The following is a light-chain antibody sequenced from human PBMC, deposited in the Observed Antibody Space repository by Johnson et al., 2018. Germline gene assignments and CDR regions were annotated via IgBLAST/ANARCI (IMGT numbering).Light chain of an antibody. CDR3: GTWDSSLSAGNV. CDR1: SSNIGNNY. V-gene: IGLV1-51*02. Sequence: QSVLTQPPSVSAAPGQKVTISCSGSSSNIGNNYVSWYQQLPGTAPKLLIYENNKRPSGIPDRFSGPNSGTSATLGITGLQTGDEADYYCGTWDSSLSAGNVFGTGTNVTVL. J-gene: IGLJ1*01. CDR2: ENN.